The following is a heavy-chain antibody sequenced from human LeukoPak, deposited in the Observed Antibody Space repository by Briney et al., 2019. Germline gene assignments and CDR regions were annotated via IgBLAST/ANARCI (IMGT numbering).Heavy chain of an antibody. CDR2: IYYSGST. D-gene: IGHD2-21*02. V-gene: IGHV4-38-2*01. CDR1: GYSISSGYY. Sequence: LETLSLTCAVSGYSISSGYYWGWIRQPPGKGLEWIGSIYYSGSTYYNPSLKSRVTISVDTSKNQFSLKLSSVTAADTAVYYCARRGSGGDYPRLGDAFDIWGQGTMVTVSS. J-gene: IGHJ3*02. CDR3: ARRGSGGDYPRLGDAFDI.